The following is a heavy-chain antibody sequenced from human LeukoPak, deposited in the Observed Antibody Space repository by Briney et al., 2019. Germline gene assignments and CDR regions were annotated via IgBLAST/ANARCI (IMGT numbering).Heavy chain of an antibody. J-gene: IGHJ4*02. D-gene: IGHD3-22*01. V-gene: IGHV1-8*01. CDR1: GYTFTSYD. CDR3: ARYMYYNDSGTWAFDY. Sequence: RASVKVSCKASGYTFTSYDINWVRQATGQGLEWMGWMNPNSGNTGYAQKFQGRVTMTRNTSISTAYMELSRLRSDDTAVYYCARYMYYNDSGTWAFDYWGQGTLVTVSS. CDR2: MNPNSGNT.